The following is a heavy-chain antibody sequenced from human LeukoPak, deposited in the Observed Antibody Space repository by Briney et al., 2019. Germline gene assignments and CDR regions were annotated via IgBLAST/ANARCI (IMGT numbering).Heavy chain of an antibody. D-gene: IGHD3-3*01. V-gene: IGHV4-4*07. J-gene: IGHJ4*02. Sequence: SETLSLTCTVSGGSISSYYWSWIRQPAGKGLEWIGRIYTSGSTNYNPSLKSRVTMSVDTSKNQFSLKLSSVTAADTAVYYCARFTTQDFWSGYYYDYWGQGTLVTVSS. CDR3: ARFTTQDFWSGYYYDY. CDR2: IYTSGST. CDR1: GGSISSYY.